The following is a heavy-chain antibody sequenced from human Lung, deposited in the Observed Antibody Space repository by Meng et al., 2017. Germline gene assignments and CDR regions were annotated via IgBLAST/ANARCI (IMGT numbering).Heavy chain of an antibody. Sequence: GQVLGSGPGLVKPSGTLSLTCGVSGGSISSSNWWSWVRQPPGKGLEWIGEIYHSGGTKYNPSLKSRVTISVDKSKNQFSLKLSSVTAADTAVYYCARGLGEAVVPRTMFDYWGQGTLVTVSS. J-gene: IGHJ4*02. CDR2: IYHSGGT. CDR1: GGSISSSNW. CDR3: ARGLGEAVVPRTMFDY. D-gene: IGHD2-2*01. V-gene: IGHV4-4*02.